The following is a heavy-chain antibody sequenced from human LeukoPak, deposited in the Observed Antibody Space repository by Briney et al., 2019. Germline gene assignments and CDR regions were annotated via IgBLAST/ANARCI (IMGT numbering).Heavy chain of an antibody. CDR1: GYTFTSYG. J-gene: IGHJ4*02. CDR3: ARALTGLAGTSLWPCSDY. V-gene: IGHV1-18*01. CDR2: ISAYNGNT. D-gene: IGHD1-20*01. Sequence: ASVKVSCKASGYTFTSYGISWVRQAPGQGLEWMGWISAYNGNTNYAQKLQGRVTMTTDTSTSTAYMELRSLRSDDTAVYYCARALTGLAGTSLWPCSDYRGQGTLVTVSS.